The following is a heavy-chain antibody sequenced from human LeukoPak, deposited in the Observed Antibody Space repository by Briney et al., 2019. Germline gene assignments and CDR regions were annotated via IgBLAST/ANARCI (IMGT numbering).Heavy chain of an antibody. CDR2: IYYSGST. CDR1: GGSISTSNYY. V-gene: IGHV4-39*07. J-gene: IGHJ6*03. D-gene: IGHD5-12*01. Sequence: SETLSLTCTVSGGSISTSNYYWGWIRQPPGKGLEWIGSIYYSGSTYYNPSLKSRVTISVDTSKNQFSLKLSSVTAADTAVYYCARAAYSGYKAYYYYYMDVWGKGTTVTISS. CDR3: ARAAYSGYKAYYYYYMDV.